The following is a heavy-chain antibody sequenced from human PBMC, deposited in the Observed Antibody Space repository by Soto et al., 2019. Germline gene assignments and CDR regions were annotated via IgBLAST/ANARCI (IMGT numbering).Heavy chain of an antibody. Sequence: QVQMVESGGGVVQPGGSLRLSCAVSESIFRGYGMHWVRQAPGKGLEWVAIMRFDGSNIHYADYVMGRFTISRDNSKNMLYLEMNNLRVEDTAVYYCARDGVGVTTFWGFLDYWGQGTLVTVSA. CDR2: MRFDGSNI. V-gene: IGHV3-30*02. D-gene: IGHD3-10*02. CDR1: ESIFRGYG. CDR3: ARDGVGVTTFWGFLDY. J-gene: IGHJ4*02.